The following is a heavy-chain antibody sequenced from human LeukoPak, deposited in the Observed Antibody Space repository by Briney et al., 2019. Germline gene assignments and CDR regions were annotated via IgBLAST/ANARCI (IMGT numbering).Heavy chain of an antibody. CDR1: GYTFTSYG. Sequence: ASVKVSCKASGYTFTSYGISWVRQAPGQGLEWMGWISAYNGNTNYAQKLQGRVTMTTDTSTSTAYMELRSLRSDDTAVYYRARAEYNWNSFSYFDYWGQGTLVTVSS. V-gene: IGHV1-18*01. CDR2: ISAYNGNT. D-gene: IGHD1-7*01. CDR3: ARAEYNWNSFSYFDY. J-gene: IGHJ4*02.